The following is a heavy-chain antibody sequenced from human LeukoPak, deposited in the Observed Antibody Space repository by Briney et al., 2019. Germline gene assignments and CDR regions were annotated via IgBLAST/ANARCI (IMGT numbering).Heavy chain of an antibody. J-gene: IGHJ6*04. D-gene: IGHD2-2*02. CDR1: GGSISSGGFY. CDR3: AREGYCSSTSCYNVE. Sequence: ASETLSLTCTISGGSISSGGFYWSWIRQPPGKGLEWIGYIYHSGSTYYNPSLKSRVTISVDRSKNQFSLKLSSVTAADTAVYYCAREGYCSSTSCYNVEWGKGTTVTVSS. CDR2: IYHSGST. V-gene: IGHV4-30-2*01.